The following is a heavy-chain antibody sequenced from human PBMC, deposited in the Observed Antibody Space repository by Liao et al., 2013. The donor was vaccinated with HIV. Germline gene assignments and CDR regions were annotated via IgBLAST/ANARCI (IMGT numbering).Heavy chain of an antibody. CDR3: ARGLTYYDFWSGYYKLSYFDY. CDR2: IYYSGST. J-gene: IGHJ4*02. Sequence: QVQLQQWGAGLLKPSETLSLTCAVYGGSFSGYYWSWIRQPPGKGLEWIGSIYYSGSTYYNPSLKSRVTISVDTSKNQFSLKLSSVTAADTAVYYCARGLTYYDFWSGYYKLSYFDYWGQGTLVTVSS. V-gene: IGHV4-34*01. D-gene: IGHD3-3*01. CDR1: GGSFSGYY.